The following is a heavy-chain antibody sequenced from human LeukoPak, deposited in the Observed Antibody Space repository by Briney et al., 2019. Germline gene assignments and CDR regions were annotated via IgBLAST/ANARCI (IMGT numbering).Heavy chain of an antibody. CDR2: ISSSSSYI. CDR3: ARDPPDSSSWYRQKDNWFDP. Sequence: GGTLRLSCAASGVTFSSYSMNWVRQAPGKGLEWVSSISSSSSYIYYAESVKGRFNISRDNAKNSLYLQMNSLRAEDTAVYYCARDPPDSSSWYRQKDNWFDPWGQGTLVTVSS. V-gene: IGHV3-21*01. J-gene: IGHJ5*02. D-gene: IGHD6-13*01. CDR1: GVTFSSYS.